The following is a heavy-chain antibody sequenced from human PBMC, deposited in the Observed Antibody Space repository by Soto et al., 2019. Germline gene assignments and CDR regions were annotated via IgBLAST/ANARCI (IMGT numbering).Heavy chain of an antibody. CDR3: TRESYYYAMDV. Sequence: PSQTLSLTCAISGDTVSSNSVSWNWIRQSPSRGLEWLGRTYYRSKWYNDYALYLKSRIIINPDTSKNQFSLHLNSVTPEDTALYYCTRESYYYAMDVWGQWSAVTVSS. V-gene: IGHV6-1*01. CDR2: TYYRSKWYN. CDR1: GDTVSSNSVS. J-gene: IGHJ6*02.